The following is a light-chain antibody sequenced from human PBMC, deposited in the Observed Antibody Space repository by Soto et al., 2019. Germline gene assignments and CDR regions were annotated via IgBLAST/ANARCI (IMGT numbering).Light chain of an antibody. V-gene: IGKV1-39*01. CDR1: GSIASY. J-gene: IGKJ2*01. CDR3: QQSYSTPYS. CDR2: HIP. Sequence: DIQITQSPSSLSAPVGNRDSITCQSSGSIASYLPWYQQKPESAPTLLIFHIPILQSGAPSRSSSSGSGTNFTLTISSLQPEDFATYYCQQSYSTPYSFGQGT.